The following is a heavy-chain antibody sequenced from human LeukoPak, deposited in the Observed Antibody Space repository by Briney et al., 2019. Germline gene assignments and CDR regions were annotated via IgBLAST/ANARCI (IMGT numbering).Heavy chain of an antibody. D-gene: IGHD6-13*01. CDR3: ARGVYSSSWYAFDY. J-gene: IGHJ4*02. CDR1: GFTFSDHF. CDR2: ITISGKNK. V-gene: IGHV3-11*04. Sequence: GGSLRLSCAASGFTFSDHFMSWIRQAPGKGLEWISYITISGKNKHYADSVKGRFTISRDNAKNSLYLQMNSLRAEDTAVYYCARGVYSSSWYAFDYWGQGTLVTVSS.